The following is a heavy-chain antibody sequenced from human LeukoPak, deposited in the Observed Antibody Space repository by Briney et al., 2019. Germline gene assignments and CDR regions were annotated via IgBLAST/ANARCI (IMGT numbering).Heavy chain of an antibody. CDR1: GGSISSGDYY. D-gene: IGHD3-10*01. V-gene: IGHV4-30-4*01. Sequence: SETLSLTCTVSGGSISSGDYYWSWIRQPPGKGLEWIGYISYSGSTYYNPSLKSRVTISVDTSKNQFSLKLSSVTAADTAVYYCARRGRYGSRGFDPWGQGTLVTVSS. J-gene: IGHJ5*02. CDR2: ISYSGST. CDR3: ARRGRYGSRGFDP.